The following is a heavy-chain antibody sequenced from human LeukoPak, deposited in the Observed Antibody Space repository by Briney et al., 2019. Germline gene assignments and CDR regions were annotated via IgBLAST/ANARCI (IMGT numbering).Heavy chain of an antibody. V-gene: IGHV4-59*01. Sequence: PSETLSLTCTVSGGSISSYYWSWIRQPPGKGLEWIGYIYYSGSTNYNPSLKSRVTISEDTSTNQFSLKLSSVTAADTAVYYCARGVVRPYYYDSSGYYLDYWGQGTLVTVSS. CDR2: IYYSGST. CDR3: ARGVVRPYYYDSSGYYLDY. J-gene: IGHJ4*02. D-gene: IGHD3-22*01. CDR1: GGSISSYY.